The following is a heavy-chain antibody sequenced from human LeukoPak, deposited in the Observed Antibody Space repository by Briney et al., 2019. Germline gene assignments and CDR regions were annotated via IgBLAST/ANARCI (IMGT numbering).Heavy chain of an antibody. CDR3: ARENGDEAVMDV. Sequence: GGSLRLSCAASGFTFSSYWMHWVRQAPGKGLVWVSRINTDGSSTSYADSVKGRFTISRDNAKNSLYLQMNSLRAEDTAVYYCARENGDEAVMDVWGKGTTVTVSS. V-gene: IGHV3-74*01. D-gene: IGHD4-17*01. J-gene: IGHJ6*03. CDR2: INTDGSST. CDR1: GFTFSSYW.